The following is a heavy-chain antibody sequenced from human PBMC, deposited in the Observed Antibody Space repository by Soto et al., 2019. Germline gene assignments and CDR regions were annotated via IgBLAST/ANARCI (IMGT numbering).Heavy chain of an antibody. CDR3: ARLLGYCSSTSCPKNYYHYYGMDV. V-gene: IGHV5-51*01. D-gene: IGHD2-2*01. CDR1: GYSFTSYW. CDR2: IYPGDSDT. Sequence: GESLKISCKGSGYSFTSYWIGWVRQMPGKGLEWMGIIYPGDSDTRYSPSFQGQVTISADKSISTAYLQWSSLKASDTAMYYCARLLGYCSSTSCPKNYYHYYGMDVWGQGTTVTVSS. J-gene: IGHJ6*02.